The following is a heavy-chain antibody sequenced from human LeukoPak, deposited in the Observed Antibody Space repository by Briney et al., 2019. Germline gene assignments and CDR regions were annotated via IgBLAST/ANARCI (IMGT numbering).Heavy chain of an antibody. V-gene: IGHV1-69*13. CDR3: ARDLMTTVTHGDFDY. J-gene: IGHJ4*02. CDR2: IIPIFGTA. D-gene: IGHD4-17*01. CDR1: GYTFTGYY. Sequence: ASVTVSCKASGYTFTGYYMHWVRQAPGQGLEWMGGIIPIFGTANYAQKFQGRVTITADESTSTAYMELSSLRSEDTAVYYCARDLMTTVTHGDFDYWGQGTLVTVSS.